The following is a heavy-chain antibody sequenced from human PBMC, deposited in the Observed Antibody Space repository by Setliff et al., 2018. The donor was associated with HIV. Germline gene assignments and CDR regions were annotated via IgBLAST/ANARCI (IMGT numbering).Heavy chain of an antibody. V-gene: IGHV4-31*03. D-gene: IGHD3-9*01. CDR3: ASAPRLTRIFTPLYFDY. J-gene: IGHJ4*02. Sequence: SETLSLTCTVSGVSINSDGYYWGWIRQHPGKGLEWIGYIHHSGSYYYNPSLKSRLTISVDTSKNQFSLRLDSVTAADTAVYYFASAPRLTRIFTPLYFDYWGQGALVTVS. CDR2: IHHSGSY. CDR1: GVSINSDGYY.